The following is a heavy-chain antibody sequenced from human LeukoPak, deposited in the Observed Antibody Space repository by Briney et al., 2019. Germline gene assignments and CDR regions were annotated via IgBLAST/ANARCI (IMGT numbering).Heavy chain of an antibody. CDR1: GFSLSTYS. CDR3: ARQGGMQSSDY. V-gene: IGHV3-21*04. Sequence: KPGGSLRLSCAASGFSLSTYSMNWVRQAPGKGLEWVAYISGGSGYIYYADSVKGRFTVSRDNAESSLYLQMNSLRAEDTAVYYCARQGGMQSSDYWGQGILVTVSS. CDR2: ISGGSGYI. J-gene: IGHJ4*02. D-gene: IGHD6-19*01.